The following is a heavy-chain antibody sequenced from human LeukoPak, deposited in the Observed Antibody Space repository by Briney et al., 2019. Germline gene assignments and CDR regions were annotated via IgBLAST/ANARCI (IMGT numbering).Heavy chain of an antibody. CDR3: ARAVVGWYSSSCNQYYFDY. CDR2: IYPGDSDT. J-gene: IGHJ4*02. Sequence: HGESLKISCKGSGYSFTSYWIGWVRQMPGKGLEWMGIIYPGDSDTRYSPSFQGQVTISEDKSISTAYLQWSSLKASDTAMYYCARAVVGWYSSSCNQYYFDYWGQGTLVTVSS. CDR1: GYSFTSYW. V-gene: IGHV5-51*01. D-gene: IGHD6-6*01.